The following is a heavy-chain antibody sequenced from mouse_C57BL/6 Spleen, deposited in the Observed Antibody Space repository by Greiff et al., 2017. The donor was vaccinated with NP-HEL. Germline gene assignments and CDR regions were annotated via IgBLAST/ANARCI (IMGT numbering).Heavy chain of an antibody. Sequence: EVHLVESGGGLVKPGGSLKLSCAASGFTFSSYAMSWVRQTPEKRLEWVATISDGGSYTYYPDNVKGRFTISRDNAKNNLYLQMSHLKSEDTAMYYCARETAHFDYWGQGTTLTVSS. CDR2: ISDGGSYT. D-gene: IGHD3-2*01. J-gene: IGHJ2*01. V-gene: IGHV5-4*01. CDR1: GFTFSSYA. CDR3: ARETAHFDY.